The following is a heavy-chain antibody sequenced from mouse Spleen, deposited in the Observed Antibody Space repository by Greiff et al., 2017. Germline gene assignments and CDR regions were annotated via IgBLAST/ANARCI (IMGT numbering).Heavy chain of an antibody. CDR2: INPNYGTT. CDR3: ARRDYYGRSGYYFDS. D-gene: IGHD1-1*01. Sequence: VQLKESGPELVKPGASVKISCKASGYSFTDYNMNWVKQSNGKSLEWIGVINPNYGTTSYNQKFKGKATLTVDQSSSTAYMQLNSLTSEDSAVYYCARRDYYGRSGYYFDSWGQGTTLTVSS. V-gene: IGHV1-39*01. CDR1: GYSFTDYN. J-gene: IGHJ2*01.